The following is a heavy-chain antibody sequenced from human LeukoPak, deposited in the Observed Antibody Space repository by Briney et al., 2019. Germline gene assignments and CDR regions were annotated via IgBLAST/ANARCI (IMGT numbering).Heavy chain of an antibody. D-gene: IGHD6-13*01. CDR3: GRDSIAAAGRYFDY. Sequence: ASVKVSCKASGYTFTGYCMHWVRQAPGQALEWMGWIDPNSGGTKFAQKFQGRVTMTRDTSISTAYMELSRLTSDDTAVYYCGRDSIAAAGRYFDYWGQGTLVTVSS. V-gene: IGHV1-2*02. CDR2: IDPNSGGT. CDR1: GYTFTGYC. J-gene: IGHJ4*02.